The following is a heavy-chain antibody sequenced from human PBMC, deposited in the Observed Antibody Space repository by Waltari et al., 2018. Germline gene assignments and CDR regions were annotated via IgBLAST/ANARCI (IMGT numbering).Heavy chain of an antibody. D-gene: IGHD2-15*01. CDR3: AREGPQLSDYMDV. J-gene: IGHJ6*03. CDR1: GFPFRDSW. CDR2: INKDVSSI. Sequence: EVQLVESGGRLVPPGGYLRISCAVSGFPFRDSWMHWVGQAPGKGLVWVSRINKDVSSISYADSGEGRFTISRDNAKKTLYLQMNSLRAEDTGVYYCAREGPQLSDYMDVWGKGTTVNVSS. V-gene: IGHV3-74*01.